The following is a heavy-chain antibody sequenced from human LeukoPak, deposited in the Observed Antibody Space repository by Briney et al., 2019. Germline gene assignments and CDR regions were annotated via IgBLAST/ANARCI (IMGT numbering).Heavy chain of an antibody. CDR2: ISSSGSTI. CDR1: GFTFSSYE. D-gene: IGHD3-10*01. CDR3: ARDYYGSGDY. Sequence: GGSLRLSCAASGFTFSSYEMNWVRQAPGKGLEWVSYISSSGSTIYYAGSVKGRFTISRDNAKNTLYLQMNSLRAEDTAVYYCARDYYGSGDYWGQGTLVTVSS. V-gene: IGHV3-48*03. J-gene: IGHJ4*02.